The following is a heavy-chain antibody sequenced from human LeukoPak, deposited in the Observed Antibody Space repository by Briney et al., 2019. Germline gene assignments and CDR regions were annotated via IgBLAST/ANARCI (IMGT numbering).Heavy chain of an antibody. Sequence: GGSLRLSCAASGFTFSSYAMHWVRQAPGKGLEWVAVISYDGSNKYYADSVKGRFTISRDNSKNTLYLQMNSLRAEDTAVYYCARAGAIRLGELSLYSLDYWGQGTLVTVSS. CDR2: ISYDGSNK. J-gene: IGHJ4*02. D-gene: IGHD3-16*02. CDR1: GFTFSSYA. V-gene: IGHV3-30-3*01. CDR3: ARAGAIRLGELSLYSLDY.